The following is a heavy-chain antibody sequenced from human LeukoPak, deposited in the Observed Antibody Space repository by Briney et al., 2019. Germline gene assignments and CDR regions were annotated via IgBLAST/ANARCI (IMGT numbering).Heavy chain of an antibody. D-gene: IGHD1-26*01. Sequence: ASVKVSCKASGGTFSSYAISWVRQAPGQGLEWMGGIIPIFGTANYAQKFQGRATITADESTSTAYMELSSLRSEDTAVYYCAREGNSGSHAYWGQGTLVTVSS. V-gene: IGHV1-69*13. CDR3: AREGNSGSHAY. CDR2: IIPIFGTA. CDR1: GGTFSSYA. J-gene: IGHJ4*02.